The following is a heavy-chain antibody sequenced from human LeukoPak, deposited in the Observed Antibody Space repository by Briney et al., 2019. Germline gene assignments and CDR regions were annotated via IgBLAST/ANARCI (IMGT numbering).Heavy chain of an antibody. CDR1: GFTVSSNY. CDR3: ARDLAAGGTYPHY. Sequence: GGSLRLSCAASGFTVSSNYMSWVRQAPGKGPEWVSVIYSGGSTYYADSVKGRFTISRDTSKNTLYLQMNSLRTEDTAVYYCARDLAAGGTYPHYWGQGTLVSVSS. J-gene: IGHJ4*02. CDR2: IYSGGST. D-gene: IGHD6-13*01. V-gene: IGHV3-53*01.